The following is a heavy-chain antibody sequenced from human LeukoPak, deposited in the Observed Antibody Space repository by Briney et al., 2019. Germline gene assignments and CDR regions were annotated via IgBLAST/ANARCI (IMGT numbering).Heavy chain of an antibody. CDR2: ISPNSGGT. J-gene: IGHJ5*02. CDR1: GYTFTDYY. Sequence: GASVKVSCKASGYTFTDYYILWVRQAPGQGPEWMGWISPNSGGTNYAHNFKGRVTMSRDTSISTAYMELNSLTSDDTAVYYCARGDYGRADPWGQGSLVTVSS. CDR3: ARGDYGRADP. D-gene: IGHD4-17*01. V-gene: IGHV1-2*02.